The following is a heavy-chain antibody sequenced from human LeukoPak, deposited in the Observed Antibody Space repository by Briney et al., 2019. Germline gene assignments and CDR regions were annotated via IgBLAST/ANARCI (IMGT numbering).Heavy chain of an antibody. J-gene: IGHJ2*01. CDR2: IYYSGST. CDR1: GGSISSYY. CDR3: ARGGYSSSWRYFDL. Sequence: SETLSLTCTVSGGSISSYYWSWIRQPPGKGLEWIGYIYYSGSTNYNPSLKSRVTISVDTSKNQFSLKLSSVTAADTAVYYCARGGYSSSWRYFDLWGRGTLVTVSS. D-gene: IGHD6-13*01. V-gene: IGHV4-59*01.